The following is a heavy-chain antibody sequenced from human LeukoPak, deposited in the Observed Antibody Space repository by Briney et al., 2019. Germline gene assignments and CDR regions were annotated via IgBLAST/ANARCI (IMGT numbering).Heavy chain of an antibody. V-gene: IGHV1-69*13. CDR2: IIPIFGTA. Sequence: ASVKVSCKASGGTFSSYAISWVRQAPGQGLEWMGGIIPIFGTANYAQKFQGRVTITADESTSTAYMELSSLRSEDTAVYYCARSRGCGPPYGSFYFDYWGQGTLVTVSS. CDR1: GGTFSSYA. CDR3: ARSRGCGPPYGSFYFDY. J-gene: IGHJ4*02. D-gene: IGHD5-24*01.